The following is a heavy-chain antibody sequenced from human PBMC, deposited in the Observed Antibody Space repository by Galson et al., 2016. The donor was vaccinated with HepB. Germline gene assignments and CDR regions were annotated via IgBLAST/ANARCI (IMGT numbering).Heavy chain of an antibody. J-gene: IGHJ6*02. CDR1: GDSVYNNGAA. D-gene: IGHD3-10*01. Sequence: CAISGDSVYNNGAAWVWIRQSPSRGLEWLGRTFYRSTWENHYAGSVKNRITISPDTSRNHFSLHLNSVTPEDTSVYYCARAVMLGRGMDVWGQGTTATVSS. V-gene: IGHV6-1*01. CDR3: ARAVMLGRGMDV. CDR2: TFYRSTWEN.